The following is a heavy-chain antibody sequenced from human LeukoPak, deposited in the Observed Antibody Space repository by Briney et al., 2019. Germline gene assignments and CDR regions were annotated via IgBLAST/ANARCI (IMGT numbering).Heavy chain of an antibody. CDR1: GFTFDDYA. V-gene: IGHV3-9*01. CDR2: ISWNSGSI. Sequence: PGGSLRLSCAASGFTFDDYAMHWVRQAPGKGLEWVSGISWNSGSIGYADSVKGRFTISRDNAKNTLYLQMNSLRAEDTAVYYCARDRDWLPLDYWGQGTLVTVSS. CDR3: ARDRDWLPLDY. J-gene: IGHJ4*02. D-gene: IGHD3/OR15-3a*01.